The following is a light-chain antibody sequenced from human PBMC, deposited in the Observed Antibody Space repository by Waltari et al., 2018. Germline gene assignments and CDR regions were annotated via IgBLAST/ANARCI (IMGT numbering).Light chain of an antibody. CDR3: QKYESLPAT. V-gene: IGKV3-20*01. J-gene: IGKJ1*01. CDR2: GAS. CDR1: QRVGRY. Sequence: EIVLTQSPGTLSLSPGERATLSCRASQRVGRYLAWYQQKPGQAPRLLIYGASNRATGIPDRFSGSGSGTDFSLTISRLEPEDFAVYYCQKYESLPATFGQGTKVEI.